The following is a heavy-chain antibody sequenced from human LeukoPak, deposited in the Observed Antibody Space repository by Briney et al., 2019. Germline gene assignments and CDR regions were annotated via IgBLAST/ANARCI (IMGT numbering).Heavy chain of an antibody. CDR1: GGSICGYY. V-gene: IGHV4-59*01. CDR3: ARFPYSGISHYFDY. D-gene: IGHD1-26*01. Sequence: PSETLSLTCTVSGGSICGYYWSWIRLPPGKGLEWIGYVFHSGSTNYNPSLKSRVTISVDTSKNQFSLKVTSVIAADTAVYFCARFPYSGISHYFDYWGQGALVTVSS. J-gene: IGHJ4*02. CDR2: VFHSGST.